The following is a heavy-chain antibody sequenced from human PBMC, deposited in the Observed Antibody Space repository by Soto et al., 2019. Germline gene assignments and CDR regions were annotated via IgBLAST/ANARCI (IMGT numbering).Heavy chain of an antibody. V-gene: IGHV4-38-2*01. CDR3: ARTHSGSYYSVFNY. Sequence: KTSETLSLTCVVSNVSISSGYYWGWIRQSPGKGLEWIASIYRSGTTSYNPSLKSRVTISVDPSKNQFSLMLTAVTAADTAVYYCARTHSGSYYSVFNYWGRGSLVTVSS. CDR1: NVSISSGYY. D-gene: IGHD1-26*01. J-gene: IGHJ4*02. CDR2: IYRSGTT.